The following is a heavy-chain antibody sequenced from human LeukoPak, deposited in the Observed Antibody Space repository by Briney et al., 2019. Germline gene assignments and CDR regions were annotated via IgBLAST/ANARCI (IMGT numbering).Heavy chain of an antibody. D-gene: IGHD5-24*01. J-gene: IGHJ4*02. CDR1: GFTFSSYW. Sequence: QSGGPLRLSCVGSGFTFSSYWMSWVRQAPGKGLEWVANIKEDGSQAYYVDSVKGRFTISRDNAKNSLYLQMNCLRDEDTAVYYRARQRFRGQGTLATVSS. CDR2: IKEDGSQA. V-gene: IGHV3-7*01. CDR3: ARQRF.